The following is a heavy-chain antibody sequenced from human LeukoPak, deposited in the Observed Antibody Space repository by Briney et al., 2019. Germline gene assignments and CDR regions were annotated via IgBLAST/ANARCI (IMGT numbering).Heavy chain of an antibody. CDR2: IHYTGST. Sequence: HPSETLSLTCTVSGDSISSGPYFWGWIRQPPGKGLEWLGNIHYTGSTYYKSSLRSRVTMSVDTSKNQFSLMLRSVTAADTVMYYCARLDGGQLGHCSSTSCNGAFDIWGQGAMVTVSS. CDR3: ARLDGGQLGHCSSTSCNGAFDI. D-gene: IGHD2-2*01. V-gene: IGHV4-39*07. CDR1: GDSISSGPYF. J-gene: IGHJ3*02.